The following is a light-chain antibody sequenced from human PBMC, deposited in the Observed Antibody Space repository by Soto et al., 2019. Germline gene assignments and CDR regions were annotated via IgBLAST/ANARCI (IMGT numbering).Light chain of an antibody. J-gene: IGLJ1*01. CDR3: KSYAGSNTYV. V-gene: IGLV2-8*01. CDR2: EVV. Sequence: QSALTQPPSASGSPGQSVTISCTGTKSDIGVYDFVSWYQHHPGKAPRLIIYEVVQRPSGVPDRFSGSKSGNTASLTVSGLQDADEADYCCKSYAGSNTYVFGSGTKVTVL. CDR1: KSDIGVYDF.